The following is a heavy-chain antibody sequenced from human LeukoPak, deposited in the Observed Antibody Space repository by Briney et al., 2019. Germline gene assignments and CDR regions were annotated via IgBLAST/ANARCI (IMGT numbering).Heavy chain of an antibody. D-gene: IGHD6-19*01. Sequence: GGSLRLSCAATGFTFSSYIMNWVRQAPGKGLEWVSSISSSSSYIYYADSVKGRFTISRDNAKNSLYLQMNSLRAEDTAVYYCAGMNSSGFPYWGQGTLVTVSS. CDR2: ISSSSSYI. J-gene: IGHJ4*02. V-gene: IGHV3-21*01. CDR3: AGMNSSGFPY. CDR1: GFTFSSYI.